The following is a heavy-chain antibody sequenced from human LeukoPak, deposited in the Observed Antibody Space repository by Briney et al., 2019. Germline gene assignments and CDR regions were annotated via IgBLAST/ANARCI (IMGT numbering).Heavy chain of an antibody. D-gene: IGHD3-10*01. CDR1: GGSFSGYS. CDR2: INHSGST. CDR3: ARGLEDYYGSGT. V-gene: IGHV4-34*01. Sequence: SETLSLTCAVYGGSFSGYSWSWIRLPPGKGLEWIGEINHSGSTNYNPSLKSRVTISVDTSKNQFSLKLSSVTAADTAVYYCARGLEDYYGSGTWGQGTLVTVSS. J-gene: IGHJ4*02.